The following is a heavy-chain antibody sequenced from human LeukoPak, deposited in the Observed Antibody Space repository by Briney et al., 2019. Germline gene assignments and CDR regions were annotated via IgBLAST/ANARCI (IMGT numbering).Heavy chain of an antibody. J-gene: IGHJ6*02. Sequence: GESLKISCKGSGYRFATSWIGWVRQMPRKGLEWMGIIYPDDSDSRHSPSFEGQVTFSVDKSLSTAYLQWSSVKASDTAIYYCARGAYGSGSSYNYYGMDVWGQGTPVTVSS. CDR2: IYPDDSDS. V-gene: IGHV5-51*01. D-gene: IGHD3-10*01. CDR3: ARGAYGSGSSYNYYGMDV. CDR1: GYRFATSW.